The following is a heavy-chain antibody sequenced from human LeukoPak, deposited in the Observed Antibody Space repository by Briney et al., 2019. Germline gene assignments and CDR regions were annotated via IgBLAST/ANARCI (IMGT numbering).Heavy chain of an antibody. Sequence: SVTVSCKASGGTFSSYAISWVRQAPGQGLEWMGGIIPIFGTANYAQKFQGRVTITADESTSTAYMELSSLRSEDTAVYYCARSDLGYCSGGSCSGYNWFDPWGQGTLVTVSS. CDR3: ARSDLGYCSGGSCSGYNWFDP. CDR1: GGTFSSYA. D-gene: IGHD2-15*01. CDR2: IIPIFGTA. V-gene: IGHV1-69*13. J-gene: IGHJ5*02.